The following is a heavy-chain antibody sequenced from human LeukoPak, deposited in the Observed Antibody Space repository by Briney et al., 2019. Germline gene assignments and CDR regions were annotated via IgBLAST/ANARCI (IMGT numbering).Heavy chain of an antibody. D-gene: IGHD6-19*01. Sequence: GGSLRLSCAASGFTFSSYSMNWVRQAPGKGLEWVSSISSSSSYIYYADSVKGRFTISRDNAKNSLYPQMNSLRAEDTAVYYCARVRSGIAVAGADYWGQGTLVTVSS. CDR3: ARVRSGIAVAGADY. CDR2: ISSSSSYI. J-gene: IGHJ4*02. CDR1: GFTFSSYS. V-gene: IGHV3-21*01.